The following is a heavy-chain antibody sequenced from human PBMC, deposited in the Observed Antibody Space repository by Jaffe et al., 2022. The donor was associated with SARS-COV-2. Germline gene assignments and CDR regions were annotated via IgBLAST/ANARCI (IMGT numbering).Heavy chain of an antibody. CDR2: IWYDGSNK. V-gene: IGHV3-33*01. Sequence: QVQLVESGGGVVQPGRSLRLSCAASGFTFSSYAIHWVRQAPGKGLEWVAIIWYDGSNKYYADSVKGRFTISRDNSKNMLYLQMNSLRADDTAVYYCARDRAVAWGLMAFDYWGQGTLVTVSS. CDR1: GFTFSSYA. J-gene: IGHJ4*02. D-gene: IGHD2-8*01. CDR3: ARDRAVAWGLMAFDY.